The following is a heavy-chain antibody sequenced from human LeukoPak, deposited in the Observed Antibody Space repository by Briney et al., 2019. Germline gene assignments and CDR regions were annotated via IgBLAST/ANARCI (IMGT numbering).Heavy chain of an antibody. V-gene: IGHV4-59*01. Sequence: SETLSLTCTVSGGSISSYYWSWIRQPPGKGLEWIGYIYYSGSTNYNPSLKSRVTISVDTSKNQFSLKLSSVTAADTAVYYCACSYGDYGALDYWGQGALVTVSS. J-gene: IGHJ4*02. CDR1: GGSISSYY. D-gene: IGHD4-17*01. CDR3: ACSYGDYGALDY. CDR2: IYYSGST.